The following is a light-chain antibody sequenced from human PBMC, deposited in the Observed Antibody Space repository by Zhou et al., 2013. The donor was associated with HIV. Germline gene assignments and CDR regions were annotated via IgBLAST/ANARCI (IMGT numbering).Light chain of an antibody. CDR1: TSNIGAGYD. CDR3: GTWDSSLRAVV. CDR2: TNS. V-gene: IGLV1-40*01. Sequence: QSVLTQPPSVSGAPGQRVTISCTGSTSNIGAGYDVHWYQQLPGTAPKILIYTNSNRPSGVPDRFSGSKSGTSATLGITGLQTGDEADYYCGTWDSSLRAVVFGGGTKLTVL. J-gene: IGLJ2*01.